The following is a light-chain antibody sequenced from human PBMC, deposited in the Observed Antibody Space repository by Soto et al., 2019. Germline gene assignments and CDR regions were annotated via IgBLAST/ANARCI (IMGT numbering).Light chain of an antibody. J-gene: IGLJ2*01. CDR1: SSDVGGYNH. CDR3: SSYTTSSTL. CDR2: DVS. Sequence: QSALTQPASVSGSPGQSITISCTGSSSDVGGYNHVSWYQQHPGKAPKLMIYDVSNRPSGVCNRFSGSKSGNTASLTISGLQAEDEADYYCSSYTTSSTLFGGGTKLTVL. V-gene: IGLV2-14*01.